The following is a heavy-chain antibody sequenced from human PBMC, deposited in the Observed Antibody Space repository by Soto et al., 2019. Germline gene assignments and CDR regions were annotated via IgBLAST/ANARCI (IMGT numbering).Heavy chain of an antibody. CDR1: GGSFSGYY. V-gene: IGHV4-34*01. Sequence: SETLSLTCAVYGGSFSGYYWSWIRQPPGKGLEWIGEINHSGSTNYNPSLKSRVTISVDTSKNQFSLKLSSVTAADTTVYYCARGRGKGYCSGGSCYTGYYYYMDVWGKGTTVTVSS. D-gene: IGHD2-15*01. CDR3: ARGRGKGYCSGGSCYTGYYYYMDV. CDR2: INHSGST. J-gene: IGHJ6*03.